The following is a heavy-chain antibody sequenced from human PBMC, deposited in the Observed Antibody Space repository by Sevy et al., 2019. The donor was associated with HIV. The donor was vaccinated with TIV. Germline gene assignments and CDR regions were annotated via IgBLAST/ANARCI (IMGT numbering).Heavy chain of an antibody. CDR1: GFTFSSYG. Sequence: GGSLRLSCAASGFTFSSYGMHWVRQAPGKGLEWVAVIWYDGSNKYYADSVKGRFTISRYNSKNTLYLQMNSLRAEDTAVYYCARDPASSGWYNLFYYGMDVWGQGTTVTVSS. CDR3: ARDPASSGWYNLFYYGMDV. D-gene: IGHD6-19*01. CDR2: IWYDGSNK. V-gene: IGHV3-33*01. J-gene: IGHJ6*02.